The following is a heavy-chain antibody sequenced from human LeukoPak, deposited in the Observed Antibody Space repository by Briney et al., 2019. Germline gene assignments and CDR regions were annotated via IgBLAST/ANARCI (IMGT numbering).Heavy chain of an antibody. D-gene: IGHD6-13*01. V-gene: IGHV3-23*01. CDR1: GFTSNSYA. J-gene: IGHJ6*02. CDR2: ISGNGDDT. Sequence: GGSLRLSCTVSGFTSNSYAMSWVRQAPGKGLEWVSSISGNGDDTYHADSVKGRFTVSRDNSKSTLYLQMNSLRAEDTAVFYCARTIAQYTNSWLYYYYGMDVRGQGTTVTVSS. CDR3: ARTIAQYTNSWLYYYYGMDV.